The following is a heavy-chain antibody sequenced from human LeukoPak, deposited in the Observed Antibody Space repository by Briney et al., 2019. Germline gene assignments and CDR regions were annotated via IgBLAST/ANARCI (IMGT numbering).Heavy chain of an antibody. CDR2: ISAYNGNT. CDR3: ARDEYNSGWSGGFDY. CDR1: GYTFTSYG. Sequence: ASVKVSCKASGYTFTSYGISWVRQAPGQGLEWMGWISAYNGNTNYAQKLQGRVTMTTDTSTSTAYMELRSLRSDDTAVYYCARDEYNSGWSGGFDYWGQGTLVTVSS. D-gene: IGHD6-19*01. J-gene: IGHJ4*02. V-gene: IGHV1-18*01.